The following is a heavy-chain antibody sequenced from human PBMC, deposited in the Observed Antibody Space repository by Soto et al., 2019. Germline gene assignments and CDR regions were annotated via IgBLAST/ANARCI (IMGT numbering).Heavy chain of an antibody. CDR1: GYPFSKYG. CDR3: ATSYDSGFDP. J-gene: IGHJ5*02. CDR2: IKPDNGDT. Sequence: QLQLVQSGAEVERPGASVRVSCKAYGYPFSKYGISWIRQAPGQGLEWMGWIKPDNGDTNYAQKFQGRVTITTDTSANTAYMELRSLSSDETAVYYCATSYDSGFDPWGQGTLVSVSS. V-gene: IGHV1-18*04. D-gene: IGHD5-12*01.